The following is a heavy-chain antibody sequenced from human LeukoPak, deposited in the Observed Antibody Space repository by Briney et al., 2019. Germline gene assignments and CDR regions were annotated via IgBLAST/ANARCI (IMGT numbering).Heavy chain of an antibody. CDR1: GFTFSGRW. D-gene: IGHD1-26*01. V-gene: IGHV3-7*03. Sequence: GGSLRLSCAASGFTFSGRWMSWLRQAPGKGLEWVANTNQDGTDKYYADSVKGRFTISRDNAKNSLYLQMNSLRAEDTAVYYCAREIVGTHKSRFDPWGQGTLVTVSS. CDR3: AREIVGTHKSRFDP. J-gene: IGHJ5*02. CDR2: TNQDGTDK.